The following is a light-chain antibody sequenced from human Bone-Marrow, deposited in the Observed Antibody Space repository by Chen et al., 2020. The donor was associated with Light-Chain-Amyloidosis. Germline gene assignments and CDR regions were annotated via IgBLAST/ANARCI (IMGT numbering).Light chain of an antibody. CDR3: QQRSSWYT. CDR2: DAS. V-gene: IGKV3-11*01. Sequence: EIVLTQSPATLSLSPGERATLSCRASQSVSTYLAWYQQKPGQAPRLLIYDASIRATGIPARFSGSGSGTDFTLTISSLEPEDFAGYYCQQRSSWYTFGQGTKLEIK. CDR1: QSVSTY. J-gene: IGKJ2*01.